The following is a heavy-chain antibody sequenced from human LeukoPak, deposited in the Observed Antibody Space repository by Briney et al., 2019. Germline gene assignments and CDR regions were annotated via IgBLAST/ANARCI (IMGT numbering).Heavy chain of an antibody. Sequence: TSVKVSCKASGFTFSSSAIQWVRQVSGQRLEWIGWIVVGSGNTNYAQKFQDRVTITKDMSTMTAYMELSSLRSEDTALYYCAAVFFSSTVPYFDHWAQGTLVTVSS. J-gene: IGHJ4*02. CDR3: AAVFFSSTVPYFDH. V-gene: IGHV1-58*02. CDR2: IVVGSGNT. D-gene: IGHD2-2*01. CDR1: GFTFSSSA.